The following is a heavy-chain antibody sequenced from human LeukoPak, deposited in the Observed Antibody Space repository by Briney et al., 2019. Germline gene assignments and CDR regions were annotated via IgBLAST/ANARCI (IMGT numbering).Heavy chain of an antibody. D-gene: IGHD3-22*01. Sequence: PSETLSLTCTVSGGSLSSGSYYWSWLRQPAGKGLEWIGRIYTSGSTNYNPSLKSRVTISVDTSKNQFSLTLRSVTAADTAVYYCARQDSSGYYYEGYFQHGGQGTLVTVSA. CDR3: ARQDSSGYYYEGYFQH. CDR1: GGSLSSGSYY. J-gene: IGHJ1*01. CDR2: IYTSGST. V-gene: IGHV4-61*02.